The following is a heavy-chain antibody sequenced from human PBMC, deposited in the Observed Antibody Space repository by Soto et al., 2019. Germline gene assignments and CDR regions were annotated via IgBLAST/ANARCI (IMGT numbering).Heavy chain of an antibody. CDR1: GFTFSSYS. V-gene: IGHV3-21*01. CDR2: ISSGSDYI. J-gene: IGHJ3*01. Sequence: GGSLRLSCSASGFTFSSYSMNWVRQAPGKGLEWVSSISSGSDYIFYADSVKGRFTISRDNAKNSLFLQMNSLTAEDTAVYYCARSPVGDAFNVWGQGTVVTVSS. CDR3: ARSPVGDAFNV.